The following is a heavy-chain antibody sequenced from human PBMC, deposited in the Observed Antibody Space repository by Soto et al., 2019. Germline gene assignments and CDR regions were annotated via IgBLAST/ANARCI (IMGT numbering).Heavy chain of an antibody. CDR1: GASISGFY. D-gene: IGHD1-1*01. Sequence: KTSETLSLTCTVSGASISGFYWSWIRKSAGKGLEWIGRIYATGTTDYNPSLKSRVMMSVDTSKKQFSLKLRSVTAADTAVYYCVRDGTKTLRDWFDPWGQGVSVTVSS. V-gene: IGHV4-4*07. CDR3: VRDGTKTLRDWFDP. J-gene: IGHJ5*02. CDR2: IYATGTT.